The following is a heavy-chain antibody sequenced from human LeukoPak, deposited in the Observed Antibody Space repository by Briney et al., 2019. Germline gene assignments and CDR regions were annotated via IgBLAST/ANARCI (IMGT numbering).Heavy chain of an antibody. Sequence: ASVKVSCKASGYTFTGYYMHWVRQAPGQGLEWMGWINPNSGGTNYAQKFQGRVTMTRDTSISTAYMELSRLRSDDTAVYYCARFYYDSSGYYYFDSWGQGTLVIVSS. V-gene: IGHV1-2*02. CDR1: GYTFTGYY. D-gene: IGHD3-22*01. CDR3: ARFYYDSSGYYYFDS. J-gene: IGHJ4*02. CDR2: INPNSGGT.